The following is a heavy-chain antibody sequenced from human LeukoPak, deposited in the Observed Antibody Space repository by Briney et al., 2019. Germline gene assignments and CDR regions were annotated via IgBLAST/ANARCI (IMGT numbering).Heavy chain of an antibody. Sequence: SETLSLTCAVYGGSFSGYYWSWIRQPPGKGLERIGEINHSGSTNYNPSLKSRVTISVDTSKNQFSLKLSSVTAADTAVYYCAILVVPAAPLYNWFDPWGQGTLVTVSS. CDR3: AILVVPAAPLYNWFDP. V-gene: IGHV4-34*01. J-gene: IGHJ5*02. CDR2: INHSGST. CDR1: GGSFSGYY. D-gene: IGHD2-2*01.